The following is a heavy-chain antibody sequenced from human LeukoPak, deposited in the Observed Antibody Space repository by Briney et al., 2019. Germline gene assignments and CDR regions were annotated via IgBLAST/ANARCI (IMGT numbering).Heavy chain of an antibody. CDR1: GASIGTADYY. Sequence: SETLSLTCTVSGASIGTADYYWGWIRQTPGKALEWIGSIYYAGYTYYNPSLKSRVTMSLDTAKDQISLRLTSVTAADTAVYFCARGRVSSSTWCSTYYYFFYMDFWGKGTTVTVSS. J-gene: IGHJ6*03. V-gene: IGHV4-39*07. CDR3: ARGRVSSSTWCSTYYYFFYMDF. CDR2: IYYAGYT. D-gene: IGHD2-15*01.